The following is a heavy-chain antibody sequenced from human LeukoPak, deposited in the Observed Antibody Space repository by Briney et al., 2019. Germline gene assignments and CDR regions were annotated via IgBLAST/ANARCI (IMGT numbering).Heavy chain of an antibody. CDR3: ARDKRYGDYYFDY. J-gene: IGHJ4*02. V-gene: IGHV4-59*01. Sequence: SETLSLTCTVSGGSIINYYWSWIRQPPGKGLEWIGYIYHSGSTNYNPSLKSRVTISVDTSKNQFSLKLSSATAADTAVYYCARDKRYGDYYFDYWGQGTLVTVSS. CDR1: GGSIINYY. CDR2: IYHSGST. D-gene: IGHD4-17*01.